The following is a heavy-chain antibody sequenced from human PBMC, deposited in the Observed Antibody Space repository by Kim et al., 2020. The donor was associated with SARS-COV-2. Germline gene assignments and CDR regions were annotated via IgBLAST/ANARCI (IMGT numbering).Heavy chain of an antibody. Sequence: TKYSQKFQGRVTITRDTSESTAYMELSSLRSEDTAVYYCARDSFRYGMDVWGQGTTVTVSS. CDR3: ARDSFRYGMDV. J-gene: IGHJ6*02. CDR2: T. V-gene: IGHV1-3*01. D-gene: IGHD3-10*01.